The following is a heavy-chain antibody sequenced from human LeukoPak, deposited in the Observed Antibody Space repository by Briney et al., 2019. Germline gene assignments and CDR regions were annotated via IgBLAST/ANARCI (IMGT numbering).Heavy chain of an antibody. Sequence: GGSLRLSCAASGFTFSSYSMNWVRQAPGKGLEWVSSISSSSSYIYYADSVKGRFTISRDNAKNSLYLQMNSLRAEDTAVYYCARDPHYDFWSGYYNYYYYYYYMDVWGKGTTVTVSS. V-gene: IGHV3-21*01. D-gene: IGHD3-3*01. CDR1: GFTFSSYS. CDR2: ISSSSSYI. CDR3: ARDPHYDFWSGYYNYYYYYYYMDV. J-gene: IGHJ6*03.